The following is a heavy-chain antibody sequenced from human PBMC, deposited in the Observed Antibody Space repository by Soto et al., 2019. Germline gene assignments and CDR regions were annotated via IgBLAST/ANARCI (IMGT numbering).Heavy chain of an antibody. D-gene: IGHD2-2*02. CDR1: GGSISSRNYY. V-gene: IGHV4-39*01. CDR2: IYYSGST. CDR3: ARVYCISTSCYSYV. J-gene: IGHJ6*02. Sequence: SVTLSLTCTVAGGSISSRNYYRGWIRQPPGKGLEWIGSIYYSGSTYHNPSLKTRVTISVDTSKNQFSLKLSSVTAADTALYFCARVYCISTSCYSYVWGQGTTVTVSS.